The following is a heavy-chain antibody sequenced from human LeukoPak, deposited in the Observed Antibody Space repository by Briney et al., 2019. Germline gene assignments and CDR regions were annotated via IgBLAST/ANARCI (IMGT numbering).Heavy chain of an antibody. Sequence: GGSLRLSCAASGFTFSSYAMSWVRQAPGKGLEWVSAISGSGGSTYYADSVKGRFTISRDNSKNTLYLQMNSRRAEDTAVYYCAKVPSDYGDYYYYGMDVWGQGTTVTVSS. J-gene: IGHJ6*02. CDR2: ISGSGGST. CDR3: AKVPSDYGDYYYYGMDV. V-gene: IGHV3-23*01. CDR1: GFTFSSYA. D-gene: IGHD4-17*01.